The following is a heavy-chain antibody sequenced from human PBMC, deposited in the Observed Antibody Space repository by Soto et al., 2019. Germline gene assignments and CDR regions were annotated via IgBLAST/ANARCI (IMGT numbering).Heavy chain of an antibody. CDR1: GGSISSGGYY. CDR3: ARGPFSSSSSWFDP. D-gene: IGHD6-6*01. V-gene: IGHV4-31*03. J-gene: IGHJ5*02. Sequence: PSETLSLTCTVSGGSISSGGYYWSWIRQHPGKGLEWIGYIYYSGRTYYNPSLHSRVSIAVDTTENQFSLKLTSVTAADTSVYYCARGPFSSSSSWFDPWGRGTMVTVSS. CDR2: IYYSGRT.